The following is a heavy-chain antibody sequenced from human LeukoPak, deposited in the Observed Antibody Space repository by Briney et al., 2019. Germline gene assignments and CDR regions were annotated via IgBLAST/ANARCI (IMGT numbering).Heavy chain of an antibody. CDR2: INPNSGGT. D-gene: IGHD3-22*01. CDR1: GYTFTGYY. CDR3: AREEDYYDSSGYWRWFDP. V-gene: IGHV1-2*02. J-gene: IGHJ5*02. Sequence: ASVKVSCKASGYTFTGYYMHWVRQAPGQGLEWMGWINPNSGGTNYAQKFQGRVTMTRDTSISTAYMELSRLISDDTAVYYCAREEDYYDSSGYWRWFDPWGQGTLVTVSS.